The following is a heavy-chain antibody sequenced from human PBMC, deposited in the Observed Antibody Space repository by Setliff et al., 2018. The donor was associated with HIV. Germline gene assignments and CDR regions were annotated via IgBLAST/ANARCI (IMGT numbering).Heavy chain of an antibody. V-gene: IGHV4-61*01. CDR3: ARGGDYDSSGYYVT. Sequence: SETLSLTCTVSGGSVSSGSYYWSWIRQPPGKGLEWIGYIYYSGSTNYNPSLKSRVTISVDTSKNQFSLKLSSVTAADTAVYFCARGGDYDSSGYYVTWGQGSLVTVSS. CDR1: GGSVSSGSYY. J-gene: IGHJ4*02. D-gene: IGHD3-22*01. CDR2: IYYSGST.